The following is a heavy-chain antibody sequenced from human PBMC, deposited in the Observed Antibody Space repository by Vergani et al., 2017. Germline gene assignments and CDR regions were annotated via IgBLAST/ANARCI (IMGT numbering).Heavy chain of an antibody. Sequence: QVQLVESGGGVVQPGRSLRLSCAASGFTFSSYGMHWVRQAPGKGLEWVAVIWYDGSNKYYADSVKGRFTISRDNSKNTLYLQMNSLRAEDTAVYYCARAPAATDNWFDPWGQGTLVTVSS. CDR2: IWYDGSNK. D-gene: IGHD2-2*01. CDR1: GFTFSSYG. J-gene: IGHJ5*02. V-gene: IGHV3-33*01. CDR3: ARAPAATDNWFDP.